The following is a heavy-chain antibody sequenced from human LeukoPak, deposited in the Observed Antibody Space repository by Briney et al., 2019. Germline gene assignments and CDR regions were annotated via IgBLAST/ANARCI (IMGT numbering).Heavy chain of an antibody. D-gene: IGHD1-26*01. CDR2: ISYDGSNK. Sequence: GESLKISCAASGFTFSSYGMHWVRQAPGKGLEWVAVISYDGSNKYYADSVKGRFTISRDNSRNTLYLQMNSLRAEDTAVYYCAKETGRWELEWGQGTLVTVSS. CDR1: GFTFSSYG. CDR3: AKETGRWELE. V-gene: IGHV3-30*18. J-gene: IGHJ4*02.